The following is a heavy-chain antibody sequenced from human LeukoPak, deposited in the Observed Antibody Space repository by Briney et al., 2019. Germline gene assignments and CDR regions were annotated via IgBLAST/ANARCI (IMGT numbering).Heavy chain of an antibody. Sequence: KTSETLSLTCAVYGGSFSGYYWGWIRQPPGKGLEWIGSLYYSGSTYYNTSLKSRVTISVDTSKNHFSLKLSSVTAADTAVYYCARSIGRTGWFDPWGQGTLVTVSS. D-gene: IGHD1-26*01. CDR1: GGSFSGYY. J-gene: IGHJ5*02. V-gene: IGHV4-39*02. CDR2: LYYSGST. CDR3: ARSIGRTGWFDP.